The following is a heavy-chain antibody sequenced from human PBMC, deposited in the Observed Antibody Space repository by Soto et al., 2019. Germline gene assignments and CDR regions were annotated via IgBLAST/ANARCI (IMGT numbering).Heavy chain of an antibody. D-gene: IGHD1-26*01. CDR2: ISYDGSNR. CDR3: AKDHQSSGSYNDFDY. CDR1: GFTFSSYG. V-gene: IGHV3-30*18. J-gene: IGHJ4*02. Sequence: QVQLVESGGGVVQPGRSLRLSCAASGFTFSSYGMHWVRQAPGKGLEWVAVISYDGSNRYYADSVKGRFTISRDKSKNTLYLQMNSLKAADTAVYYCAKDHQSSGSYNDFDYWGQGTLVTVSS.